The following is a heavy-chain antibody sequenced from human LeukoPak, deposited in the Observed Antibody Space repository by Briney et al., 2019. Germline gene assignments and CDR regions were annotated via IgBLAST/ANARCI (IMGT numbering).Heavy chain of an antibody. CDR2: ISYDGSNK. J-gene: IGHJ3*02. Sequence: GGSLRLSCAASGFTFSSYGMHWVRQAPGKGLEWMAVISYDGSNKYYADSVKGRFTISRDNSKNTLYLQMNSLRAEDTAVYYCAKGCRSGWYPDAFDIWGQGTMVTVSS. D-gene: IGHD6-19*01. V-gene: IGHV3-30*18. CDR3: AKGCRSGWYPDAFDI. CDR1: GFTFSSYG.